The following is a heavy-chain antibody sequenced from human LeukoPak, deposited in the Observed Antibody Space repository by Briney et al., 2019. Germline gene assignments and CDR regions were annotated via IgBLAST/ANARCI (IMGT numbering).Heavy chain of an antibody. CDR3: AKSHNDFWSGYPPFDY. CDR2: ISGSGGST. Sequence: GGSLRLSCAASGSTFSSYAMSWVRQAPGKGLEWVSAISGSGGSTYYADSVKGRFTISRDNSKNTLYLQMNSLRAEDTAVYYCAKSHNDFWSGYPPFDYWGQGTLVTVSS. D-gene: IGHD3-3*01. V-gene: IGHV3-23*01. CDR1: GSTFSSYA. J-gene: IGHJ4*02.